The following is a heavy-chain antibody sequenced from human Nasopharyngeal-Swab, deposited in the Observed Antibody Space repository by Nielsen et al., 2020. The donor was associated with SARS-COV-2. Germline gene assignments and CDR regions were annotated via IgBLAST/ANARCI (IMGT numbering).Heavy chain of an antibody. CDR2: TSWNSGSI. CDR1: GFTFDDYA. V-gene: IGHV3-9*01. CDR3: AKDIGSGYDFWSADRTYYYYGMDV. D-gene: IGHD3-3*01. J-gene: IGHJ6*02. Sequence: GESPMTPRAASGFTFDDYAMHWVRQAPGKGLEWVPGTSWNSGSIGYADSVKGRFTISRDNAKNSLDLQMNSLRAEATALYYCAKDIGSGYDFWSADRTYYYYGMDVWGQGTTVTVSS.